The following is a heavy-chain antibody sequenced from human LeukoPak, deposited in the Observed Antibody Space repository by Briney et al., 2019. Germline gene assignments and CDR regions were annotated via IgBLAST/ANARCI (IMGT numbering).Heavy chain of an antibody. V-gene: IGHV1-69*13. Sequence: AAVKVSCKASGGTFISYAISWVRQAPGQGGEWMGGIIPIFGTANYAQKFQGRVTITADESTRTAYMELSSLRSEDTAVYYCATRYSSSSYWAFDIWGQGTMVTVSS. CDR2: IIPIFGTA. J-gene: IGHJ3*02. CDR3: ATRYSSSSYWAFDI. D-gene: IGHD6-6*01. CDR1: GGTFISYA.